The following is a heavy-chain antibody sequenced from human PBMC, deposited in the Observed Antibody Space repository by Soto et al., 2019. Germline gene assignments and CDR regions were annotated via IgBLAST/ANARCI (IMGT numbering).Heavy chain of an antibody. CDR1: GGSISSSSYY. CDR2: IYYSGST. J-gene: IGHJ4*02. Sequence: PSETLSLTCTVSGGSISSSSYYWGWIRQPPGKGLEWIGSIYYSGSTYYNPSLKSRVTISVDTSKNQFSLKLSSVTAADTAVYYCARHGYSLRYFDWLDRYYFDYWGQGTLVTVSS. V-gene: IGHV4-39*01. D-gene: IGHD3-9*01. CDR3: ARHGYSLRYFDWLDRYYFDY.